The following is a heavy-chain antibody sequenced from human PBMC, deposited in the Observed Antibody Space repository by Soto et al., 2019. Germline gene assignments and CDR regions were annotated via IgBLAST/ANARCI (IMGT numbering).Heavy chain of an antibody. V-gene: IGHV3-30*18. D-gene: IGHD3-10*01. CDR2: ISYDGSNK. J-gene: IGHJ3*02. CDR3: AKDGGFGELPLDAFDI. Sequence: GGSLRLSCAASGFTFSSYGMHWVRQAPGKWLEWVAVISYDGSNKYYADSVKGRFTISRDNSKNTLYLQMNSLRAEDTAVYYCAKDGGFGELPLDAFDIWGQGXMVTV. CDR1: GFTFSSYG.